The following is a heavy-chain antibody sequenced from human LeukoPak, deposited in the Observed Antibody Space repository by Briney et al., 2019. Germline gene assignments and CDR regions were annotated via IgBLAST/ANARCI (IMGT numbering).Heavy chain of an antibody. Sequence: PGGSLRLSCAASGFTFSSYWMSWVRQAPGKGLEWVANIKQDGSEKYYVDSVKGRSTISRDNAKNSLYLQMNSLRAEDTAVYYCARTILWFGEPLKTFDYWGQGTLVTVSS. CDR3: ARTILWFGEPLKTFDY. CDR2: IKQDGSEK. D-gene: IGHD3-10*01. CDR1: GFTFSSYW. V-gene: IGHV3-7*01. J-gene: IGHJ4*02.